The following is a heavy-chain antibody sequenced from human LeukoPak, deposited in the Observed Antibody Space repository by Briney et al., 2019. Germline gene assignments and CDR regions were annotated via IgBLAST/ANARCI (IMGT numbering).Heavy chain of an antibody. V-gene: IGHV3-30*04. Sequence: GRSLGLSCAASGFTFSSYAMHWVRQAPGRGLEWVAVISYDGSNKSYADSVKGRFTISRDNSKNTLYLQMNSLRAEDTAVYYRARESVSGVVLLLYWGQETLVSVPS. CDR2: ISYDGSNK. CDR3: ARESVSGVVLLLY. D-gene: IGHD2/OR15-2a*01. CDR1: GFTFSSYA. J-gene: IGHJ4*02.